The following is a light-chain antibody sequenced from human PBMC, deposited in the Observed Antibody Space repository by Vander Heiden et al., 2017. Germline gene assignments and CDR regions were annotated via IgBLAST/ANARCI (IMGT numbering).Light chain of an antibody. CDR1: QSVSSF. CDR2: DAS. V-gene: IGKV3-11*01. Sequence: EIVLTQSPATLSFFPGERATLSCRASQSVSSFLAWYQQKPGQAPRLLIYDASNSATGIPARFSGSGSGTDFTLTSSSLEPEDFAVYSLQQRSTPLTFGGGTKVEIK. J-gene: IGKJ4*01. CDR3: QQRSTPLT.